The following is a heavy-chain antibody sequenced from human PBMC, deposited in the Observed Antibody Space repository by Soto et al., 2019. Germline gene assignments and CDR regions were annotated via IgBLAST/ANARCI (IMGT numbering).Heavy chain of an antibody. V-gene: IGHV3-15*01. J-gene: IGHJ4*02. D-gene: IGHD1-1*01. CDR1: GVMFSSAW. CDR2: IKSTKDGGAR. CDR3: VEGWNDF. Sequence: PGWSLRLSCVTSGVMFSSAWMSWVRQAPGKGLEWVARIKSTKDGGARDYAAPVNGRFSISRDDSKSTVYLQMNSLRVEDTALYYCVEGWNDFWGQGTLVTVSS.